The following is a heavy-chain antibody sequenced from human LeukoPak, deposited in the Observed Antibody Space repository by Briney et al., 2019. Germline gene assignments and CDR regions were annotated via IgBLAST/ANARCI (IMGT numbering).Heavy chain of an antibody. V-gene: IGHV4-59*01. Sequence: PSETLSLTCTVSGGSISSYYWSWIRQPPGKGLEWIGYIYYSGSTNYNPSLKSRVTISVDTSKNQFSLKLSSVTAADTAVYYCARGHHSALGYCSGGSCFLDYWGQGTLVTVSS. J-gene: IGHJ4*02. D-gene: IGHD2-15*01. CDR2: IYYSGST. CDR3: ARGHHSALGYCSGGSCFLDY. CDR1: GGSISSYY.